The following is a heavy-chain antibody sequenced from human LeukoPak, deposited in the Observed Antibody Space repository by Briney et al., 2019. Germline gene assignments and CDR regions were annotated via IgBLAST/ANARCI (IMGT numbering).Heavy chain of an antibody. Sequence: PGGSLTLSCAASGFTFSGSAMHWVRQASGKGLEWVGRIRSKANNYATAYAASVTGRFTISRDDAKNMAYLQMNSLTTEDTAVYYCTYSSNWYFGGWGQGTLVTVSS. CDR3: TYSSNWYFGG. V-gene: IGHV3-73*01. J-gene: IGHJ4*02. CDR1: GFTFSGSA. CDR2: IRSKANNYAT. D-gene: IGHD6-13*01.